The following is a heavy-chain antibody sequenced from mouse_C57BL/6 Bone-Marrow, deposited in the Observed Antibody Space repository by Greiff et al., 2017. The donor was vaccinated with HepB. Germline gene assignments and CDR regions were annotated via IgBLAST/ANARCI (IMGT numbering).Heavy chain of an antibody. CDR1: GYTFTSYT. CDR2: INPSSGYT. J-gene: IGHJ2*01. D-gene: IGHD2-4*01. V-gene: IGHV1-4*01. Sequence: VQLQQSGAELARPGASVKMSCKASGYTFTSYTMHWVKQRPGQGLEWIGYINPSSGYTKYNQKFKDKATLTADKSSSTAYMQLSSLTSEDSAVYYCAREEALYDYDGGFAYWGQGTTLTVSS. CDR3: AREEALYDYDGGFAY.